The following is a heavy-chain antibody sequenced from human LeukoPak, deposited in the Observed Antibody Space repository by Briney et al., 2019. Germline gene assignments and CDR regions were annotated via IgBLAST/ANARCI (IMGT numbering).Heavy chain of an antibody. J-gene: IGHJ4*02. V-gene: IGHV3-74*01. Sequence: PGGSLRLSCAASGFTLNNYWMHWVRQAPGKELVWVSRINVDGSSISYADSVKGRFTISRDNARNTLYLQMNSLRAEDTAVYYCTRIKWDLTYFDYWGQGTLVTASS. CDR3: TRIKWDLTYFDY. CDR2: INVDGSSI. CDR1: GFTLNNYW. D-gene: IGHD1-26*01.